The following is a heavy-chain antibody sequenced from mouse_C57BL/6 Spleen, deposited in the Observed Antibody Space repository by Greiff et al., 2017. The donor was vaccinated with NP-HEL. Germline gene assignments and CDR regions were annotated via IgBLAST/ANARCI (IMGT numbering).Heavy chain of an antibody. Sequence: VILVESGPGLVQPSQSLSITCTVSGFSFTSYGVHWVRQSPGKGLEWLGLIWSGGSTVYNAAFISRLIISKDNSKSQVFFKRNGLQADDTAIYYCARKGYAMDYWGQGTTVTVSS. CDR2: IWSGGST. V-gene: IGHV2-2*01. CDR3: ARKGYAMDY. CDR1: GFSFTSYG. J-gene: IGHJ4*01.